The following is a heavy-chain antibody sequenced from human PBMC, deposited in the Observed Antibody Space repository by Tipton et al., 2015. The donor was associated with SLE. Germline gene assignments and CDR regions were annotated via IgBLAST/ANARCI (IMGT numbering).Heavy chain of an antibody. CDR3: AAEGDFYAFDI. V-gene: IGHV3-7*01. J-gene: IGHJ3*02. Sequence: AVSGFTFSNNWMAWVRQAPGKGLEWVAHIREDGSENFYVDSVRGRFAISRDNAQNSLYLHMNSLRAEDTAVYYCAAEGDFYAFDIWGQGTMVTVSS. CDR1: GFTFSNNW. CDR2: IREDGSEN. D-gene: IGHD2-21*02.